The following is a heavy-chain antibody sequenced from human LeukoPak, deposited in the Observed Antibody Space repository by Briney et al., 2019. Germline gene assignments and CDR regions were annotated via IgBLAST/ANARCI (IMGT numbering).Heavy chain of an antibody. V-gene: IGHV3-48*04. CDR2: ISSSSTI. CDR3: ARDYDSSGYPPGWFDP. CDR1: GFTFSSYS. J-gene: IGHJ5*02. D-gene: IGHD3-22*01. Sequence: GGSLRLPCAASGFTFSSYSMNWVRQAPGKGLEWVSYISSSSTIYYADSVKGRFTISRDNAKNSLYLQMNSLRAEDTAVYYCARDYDSSGYPPGWFDPWGQGTLVTVSS.